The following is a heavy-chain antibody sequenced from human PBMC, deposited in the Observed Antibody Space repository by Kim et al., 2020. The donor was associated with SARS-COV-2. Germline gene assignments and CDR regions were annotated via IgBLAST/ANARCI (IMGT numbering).Heavy chain of an antibody. Sequence: SEQKFQSNVTISAAESTSTAYMELGSLRSEDTAVYYCAINEQQLVSSFDYWGQGTLVTVSS. D-gene: IGHD6-13*01. J-gene: IGHJ4*02. CDR3: AINEQQLVSSFDY. V-gene: IGHV1-69*01.